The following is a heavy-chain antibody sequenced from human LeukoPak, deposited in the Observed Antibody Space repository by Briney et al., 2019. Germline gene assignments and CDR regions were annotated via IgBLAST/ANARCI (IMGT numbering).Heavy chain of an antibody. V-gene: IGHV3-23*01. D-gene: IGHD6-19*01. J-gene: IGHJ4*02. Sequence: GGSLRLSCAASGFTFSSYAMSWVRQAAGKGLEWDSAISGSGGSTYYADSVKGRFTISRDNSKTTLYLQMNSLRAEDTAVYYCAKDPRPNSSGWCGGPFDYWGQGTPVTVSS. CDR2: ISGSGGST. CDR1: GFTFSSYA. CDR3: AKDPRPNSSGWCGGPFDY.